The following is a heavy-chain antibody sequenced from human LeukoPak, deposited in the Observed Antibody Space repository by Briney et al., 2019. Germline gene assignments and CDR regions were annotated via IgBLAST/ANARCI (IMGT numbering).Heavy chain of an antibody. J-gene: IGHJ4*02. CDR1: GYTLTSYD. CDR2: MNPNSGNT. Sequence: ASVKVSCKASGYTLTSYDINWVRQAAGQWLELMGWMNPNSGNTGYAQTFQGRVTMTRNTSISTAYMELSSLRSEDTAVYYCARATRQGVDYWGQGTLVTVSS. CDR3: ARATRQGVDY. V-gene: IGHV1-8*01.